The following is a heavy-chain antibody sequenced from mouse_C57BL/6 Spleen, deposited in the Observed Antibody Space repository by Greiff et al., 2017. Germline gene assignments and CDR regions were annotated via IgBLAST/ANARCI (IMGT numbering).Heavy chain of an antibody. CDR1: GYTFTSYW. D-gene: IGHD1-3*01. CDR2: IDPSDSST. V-gene: IGHV1-50*01. CDR3: ARSRELIYAMDY. Sequence: VKLQQPGAELVKPGASVKLSCKASGYTFTSYWMQWVKQRPGQGLEWIGEIDPSDSSTNYNQKFKGKATLTVDTSSSTAYMQLSSLTSEDSAVYYCARSRELIYAMDYWGQGTSVTVSS. J-gene: IGHJ4*01.